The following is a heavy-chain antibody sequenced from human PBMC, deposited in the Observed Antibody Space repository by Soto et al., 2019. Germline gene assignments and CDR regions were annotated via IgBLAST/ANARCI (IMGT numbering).Heavy chain of an antibody. CDR3: AREVVGSQAVAGRVDY. D-gene: IGHD6-19*01. V-gene: IGHV1-69*08. CDR1: GGTFSSYT. J-gene: IGHJ4*02. CDR2: IIPILGIA. Sequence: QVQLVQSGAEVKKPGSSVKVSCKASGGTFSSYTISWVRQAPGQGLEWMGRIIPILGIANYAQKFQGRVTITADNATRTGDMDLSRLRTEDTAVYYCAREVVGSQAVAGRVDYLCQRTLVTVSS.